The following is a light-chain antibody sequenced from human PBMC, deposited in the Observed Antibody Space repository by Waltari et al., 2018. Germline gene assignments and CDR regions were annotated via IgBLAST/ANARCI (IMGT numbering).Light chain of an antibody. V-gene: IGKV2-30*02. CDR1: QDLVHRDGKTY. J-gene: IGKJ1*01. Sequence: DVVMTRSPLSLPVTLGQPASISCTSSQDLVHRDGKTYLNWFQQRPGQSPRRLIYKVSNRDSGVPDRFSGSGSGTDFTLKITRVEAEDVGTYYCMQATHWPLTFGRGTKVEIK. CDR2: KVS. CDR3: MQATHWPLT.